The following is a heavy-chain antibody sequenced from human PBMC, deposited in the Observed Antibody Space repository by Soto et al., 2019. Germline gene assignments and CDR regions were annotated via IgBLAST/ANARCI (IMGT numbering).Heavy chain of an antibody. CDR3: ARMGPLYATTYWYFDL. CDR1: GGSISSYY. D-gene: IGHD2-8*01. J-gene: IGHJ2*01. Sequence: QVQLQESGPGLVKPSETLSLTCTVSGGSISSYYWSWIRQPAGKGLEWIGRIYTSGSTNYNPSLKSRVTMSVDTSKNQFSLKLNYVTAADTAVYYCARMGPLYATTYWYFDLWGRGTLVTVSS. V-gene: IGHV4-4*07. CDR2: IYTSGST.